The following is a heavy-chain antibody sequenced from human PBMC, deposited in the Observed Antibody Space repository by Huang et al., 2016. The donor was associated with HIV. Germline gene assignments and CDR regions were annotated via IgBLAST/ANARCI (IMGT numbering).Heavy chain of an antibody. CDR1: GYILNQLS. Sequence: QVHLEQSGAEVRKPGASVKVSCKVSGYILNQLSIHWVRQPPGKGLEWMGGFDPEDGKPIYAQTFQGRVTMTEDTSRDTAYMELSGLKSEDTAMYYCATRTPGFLERLLFYWGQGTLVTVSS. J-gene: IGHJ4*02. CDR2: FDPEDGKP. V-gene: IGHV1-24*01. D-gene: IGHD3-3*01. CDR3: ATRTPGFLERLLFY.